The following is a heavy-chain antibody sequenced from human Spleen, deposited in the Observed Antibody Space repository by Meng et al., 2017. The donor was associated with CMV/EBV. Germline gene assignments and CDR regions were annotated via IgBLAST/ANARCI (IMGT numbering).Heavy chain of an antibody. CDR1: GFTFDDYA. V-gene: IGHV3-9*01. D-gene: IGHD6-13*01. Sequence: SLKISCAASGFTFDDYAMPWVRQATGKGLEWVSRISWNSDTIGYADSVKGRFTISRYNAKKSLYLEMNSLRPEDTALYYCAKDKGAYSSSGLDYWGQGTLVTVSS. J-gene: IGHJ4*02. CDR3: AKDKGAYSSSGLDY. CDR2: ISWNSDTI.